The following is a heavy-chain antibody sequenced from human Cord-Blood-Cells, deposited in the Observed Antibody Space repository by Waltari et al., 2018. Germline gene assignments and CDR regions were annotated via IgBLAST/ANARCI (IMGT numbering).Heavy chain of an antibody. D-gene: IGHD5-12*01. CDR3: ARHQGGYDDAFDI. J-gene: IGHJ3*02. V-gene: IGHV4-39*07. CDR1: GGSISSSSYY. CDR2: IYYSGGT. Sequence: QLQLQESGPGLVKPSETLSLTCTVPGGSISSSSYYWGWIRQPPGKGLEWIGGIYYSGGTYYNPSLKSRVTISVDTSKNQFSLKLSSVTAADTAVYYCARHQGGYDDAFDIWGQGTMVTVSS.